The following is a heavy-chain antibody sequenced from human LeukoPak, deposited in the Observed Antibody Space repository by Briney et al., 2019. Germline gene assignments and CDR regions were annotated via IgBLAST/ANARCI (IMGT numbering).Heavy chain of an antibody. Sequence: GESLKISCKGSGYSFTSYWIGWVRQMPGKGLEWMGIIYPGDSDTRYSPSFQGQVTISADKSISTAYLQWSSLKASDTAMYYCASVGHYYDILTGYYRAPDAFDIWGQGTMVTVSS. V-gene: IGHV5-51*01. CDR1: GYSFTSYW. J-gene: IGHJ3*02. CDR2: IYPGDSDT. D-gene: IGHD3-9*01. CDR3: ASVGHYYDILTGYYRAPDAFDI.